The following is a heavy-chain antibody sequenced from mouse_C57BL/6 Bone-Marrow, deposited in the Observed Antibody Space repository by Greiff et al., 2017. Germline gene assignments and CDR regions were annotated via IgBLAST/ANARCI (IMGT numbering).Heavy chain of an antibody. CDR3: TTWDYFLFDY. Sequence: LVESGAELVRPGASVKLSCTASGFNIKDDYMHWVKQRPEQGLEWIGWIDPENGDTEYASKFQGKATITADTSSNTAYLQLSSLTSEDTAVYYCTTWDYFLFDYWGQGTTLTVSS. CDR1: GFNIKDDY. J-gene: IGHJ2*01. V-gene: IGHV14-4*01. D-gene: IGHD1-1*01. CDR2: IDPENGDT.